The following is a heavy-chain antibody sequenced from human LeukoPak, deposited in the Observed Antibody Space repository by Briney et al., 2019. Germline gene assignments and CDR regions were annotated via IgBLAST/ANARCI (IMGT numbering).Heavy chain of an antibody. Sequence: SETLSLTCAVYGGSFSGYYWSWIRQPPGKGLEWIGEINHSGSTNYNPSLKSRVTISVDTSKNQFSLKPSSVTAADTAVYYCARLWNYDYIWGSYRFFDYWGQGTLVTVSS. CDR3: ARLWNYDYIWGSYRFFDY. V-gene: IGHV4-34*01. CDR1: GGSFSGYY. D-gene: IGHD3-16*02. CDR2: INHSGST. J-gene: IGHJ4*02.